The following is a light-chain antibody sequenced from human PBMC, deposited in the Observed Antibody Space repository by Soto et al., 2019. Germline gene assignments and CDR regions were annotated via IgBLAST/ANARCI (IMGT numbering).Light chain of an antibody. J-gene: IGKJ1*01. CDR3: QQYATSPRT. V-gene: IGKV4-1*01. Sequence: DIVMTQSPDSLAVSLGERATMNCKCSRSVLYKSNNKNHLAWYQQKPGQPPQLIIYWASTRESGVPERFSGSGSGTDFTLTISRLEPEDFSVYYCQQYATSPRTFGQGTKV. CDR1: RSVLYKSNNKNH. CDR2: WAS.